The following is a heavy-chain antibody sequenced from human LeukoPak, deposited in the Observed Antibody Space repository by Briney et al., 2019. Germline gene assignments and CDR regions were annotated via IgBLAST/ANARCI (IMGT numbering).Heavy chain of an antibody. V-gene: IGHV4-39*01. CDR3: ARQNYDFWSGPAYYFDY. J-gene: IGHJ4*02. D-gene: IGHD3-3*01. CDR2: IYYSGST. CDR1: GGSVSSSSYY. Sequence: PSETLSLTCTVSGGSVSSSSYYWGWIRQPPGKGLEWLGSIYYSGSTYYNPSLKRRVTISVDTSKNQFSLKLSSVTAADTAVYYCARQNYDFWSGPAYYFDYWGQGTLVTVSS.